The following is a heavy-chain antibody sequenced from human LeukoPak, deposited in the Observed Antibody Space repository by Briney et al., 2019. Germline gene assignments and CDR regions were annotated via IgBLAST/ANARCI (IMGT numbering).Heavy chain of an antibody. CDR1: RFTFSSNT. D-gene: IGHD2-2*01. J-gene: IGHJ4*02. V-gene: IGHV3-21*01. CDR3: ASLSAAAIDS. Sequence: GRSLRLSCAASRFTFSSNTMNWVRQAPGKGLEWVSSINSGGRYIYYADSVRGRFTISRDNAKNSLYLQMNSLRAEDTAVYYCASLSAAAIDSWGQGTLVTVSS. CDR2: INSGGRYI.